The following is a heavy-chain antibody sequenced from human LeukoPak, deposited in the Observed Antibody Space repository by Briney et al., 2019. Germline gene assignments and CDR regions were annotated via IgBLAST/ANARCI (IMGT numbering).Heavy chain of an antibody. J-gene: IGHJ4*02. CDR3: ARGPSGYHNT. Sequence: GVLRLSCAASGFTFSSYAMNWVRQAPGKGLEWVSGISGSSGSKYYADSVKGRFTISRDNSKNTVYLQMNSLRAEDTAVYYCARGPSGYHNTGGQGTLVTVSS. D-gene: IGHD5-12*01. V-gene: IGHV3-23*01. CDR1: GFTFSSYA. CDR2: ISGSSGSK.